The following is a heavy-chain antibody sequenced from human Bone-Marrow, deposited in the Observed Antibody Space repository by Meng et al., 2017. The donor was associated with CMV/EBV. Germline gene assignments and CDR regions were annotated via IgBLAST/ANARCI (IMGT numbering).Heavy chain of an antibody. CDR2: IWYDGSNK. V-gene: IGHV3-33*06. J-gene: IGHJ5*02. D-gene: IGHD2-2*01. CDR1: GFTFSSYG. Sequence: GGSLRLSCAASGFTFSSYGMHWVRQAPGKGLEWVAVIWYDGSNKYYADSVKGRFTISRDNSKNTLYLQMNSLRAEDTAVYYCAKDHRLYCSSTSCSNWFDPWGQGTLVPVSS. CDR3: AKDHRLYCSSTSCSNWFDP.